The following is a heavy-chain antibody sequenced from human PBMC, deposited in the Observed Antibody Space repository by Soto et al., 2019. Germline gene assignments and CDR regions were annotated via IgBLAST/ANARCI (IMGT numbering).Heavy chain of an antibody. V-gene: IGHV4-59*04. J-gene: IGHJ5*02. Sequence: SETLSLTCTVSGGSISSYYWSWIRQPPGKGLEWIGCIYYSGSTYYNPSLKSRVTISVDTSKNQFSLKLSSVAAADTAVYYCATVLVVPAANGDWFDPWGQGTLVTVSS. D-gene: IGHD2-2*01. CDR2: IYYSGST. CDR1: GGSISSYY. CDR3: ATVLVVPAANGDWFDP.